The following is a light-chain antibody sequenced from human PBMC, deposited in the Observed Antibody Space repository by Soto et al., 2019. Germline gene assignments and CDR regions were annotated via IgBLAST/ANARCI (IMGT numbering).Light chain of an antibody. CDR2: DTS. CDR1: QSVSRY. V-gene: IGKV3-11*01. Sequence: EIVLTQSPATLSLSPGERATLSCRASQSVSRYLAWYQHKPGQAPRLLIYDTSNRATGIPARFSGSGSGTYFTLTISSLEPEDFAVYYCQQRSNWPPTFGQGTKVEIK. CDR3: QQRSNWPPT. J-gene: IGKJ1*01.